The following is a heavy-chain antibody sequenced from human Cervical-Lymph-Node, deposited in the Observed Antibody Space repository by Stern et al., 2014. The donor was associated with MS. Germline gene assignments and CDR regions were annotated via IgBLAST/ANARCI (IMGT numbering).Heavy chain of an antibody. CDR3: AHESSVTARPEHSDY. Sequence: QVTLRESGPTLVKPTQTLTLTCTLSGFSLSNDKVGVAWIRQPPGKALEWLGVIYWDGDDRYTPSLEDRVTITKDPSKNQVVLRLTDMDPLDTGTYFCAHESSVTARPEHSDYWGPGILVTVSS. V-gene: IGHV2-5*02. D-gene: IGHD6-6*01. J-gene: IGHJ4*02. CDR1: GFSLSNDKVG. CDR2: IYWDGDD.